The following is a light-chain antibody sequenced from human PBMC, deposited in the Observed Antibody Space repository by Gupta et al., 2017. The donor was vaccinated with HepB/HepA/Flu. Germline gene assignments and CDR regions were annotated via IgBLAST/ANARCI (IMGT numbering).Light chain of an antibody. J-gene: IGKJ4*01. V-gene: IGKV1-12*01. CDR3: QQASSFPIT. CDR1: QNIFSW. Sequence: DIQMTQSPSSVSASVGDRLTITCRASQNIFSWLAWYQQKPGKAPKLLISLASSLQSGVPSRFSGSGSGTEFTLTITSLQPEDFGTYFCQQASSFPITFGGGTKVEI. CDR2: LAS.